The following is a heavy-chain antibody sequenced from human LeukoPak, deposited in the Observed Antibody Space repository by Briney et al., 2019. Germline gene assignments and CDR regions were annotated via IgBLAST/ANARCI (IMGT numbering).Heavy chain of an antibody. CDR1: GFRINSYW. J-gene: IGHJ4*02. CDR3: AKDPAHKPAY. CDR2: ISGSGGST. V-gene: IGHV3-23*01. Sequence: GGSLRLSCAASGFRINSYWMTWVRQAPGKGLEWVSAISGSGGSTYYADSVKGRFTISRDNSKNTLYLQMNSLRAEDTAVYYCAKDPAHKPAYWGQGTLVTVSS. D-gene: IGHD2-21*01.